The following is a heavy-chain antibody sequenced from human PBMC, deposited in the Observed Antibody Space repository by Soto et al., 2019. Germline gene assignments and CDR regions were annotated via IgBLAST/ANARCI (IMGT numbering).Heavy chain of an antibody. CDR1: GDSVSSSSC. D-gene: IGHD2-2*01. CDR2: IYHSGTF. CDR3: VRSVPAATWQYSSMDV. V-gene: IGHV4-4*02. J-gene: IGHJ6*02. Sequence: QVRLQESGPGLVEPSGTPSLTCAVSGDSVSSSSCWSWVRQAPGKGLEWIGEIYHSGTFNYNPSLASRVFVSVDKSRNQLSLNLKSVTAADTAVYYCVRSVPAATWQYSSMDVWGQGTTVTVPS.